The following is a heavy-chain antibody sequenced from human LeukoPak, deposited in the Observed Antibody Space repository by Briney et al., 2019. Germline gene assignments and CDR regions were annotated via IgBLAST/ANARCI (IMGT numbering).Heavy chain of an antibody. Sequence: GESLQISCQASGYKFSTYWIGWVRQAPGRGLEWMGNIYPGDSDTRYNPSFRGQVTVSADKSTNTVYLQWSAVQASDSGMYYCARRHDSFDYWGQGTLVTVSS. V-gene: IGHV5-51*01. J-gene: IGHJ4*02. CDR2: IYPGDSDT. CDR1: GYKFSTYW. CDR3: ARRHDSFDY.